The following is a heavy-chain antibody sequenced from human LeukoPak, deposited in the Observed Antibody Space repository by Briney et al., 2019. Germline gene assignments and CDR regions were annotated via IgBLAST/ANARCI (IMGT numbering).Heavy chain of an antibody. V-gene: IGHV3-48*02. CDR1: GFMFSSHG. CDR3: ARGFSGG. D-gene: IGHD2-15*01. CDR2: IGSGSRTT. Sequence: GGSLRLSCAASGFMFSSHGMNWVRQAPGKGLEWVSYIGSGSRTTYYADSVKGRFTISRDNAKNSLYLQMNSLRDEDTAVYYCARGFSGGWGQGTLVTVSS. J-gene: IGHJ4*02.